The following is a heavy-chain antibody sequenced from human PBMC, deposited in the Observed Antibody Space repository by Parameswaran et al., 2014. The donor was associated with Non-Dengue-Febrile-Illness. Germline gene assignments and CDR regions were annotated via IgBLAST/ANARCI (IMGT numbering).Heavy chain of an antibody. CDR3: ARLKIDSSSWYYFDY. V-gene: IGHV5-10-1*01. J-gene: IGHJ4*02. CDR2: IDPSDSYT. Sequence: VRQMPGKGLEWMGRIDPSDSYTNYSPSFQGHVTISADKSISTAYLQWSSLKASDTAMYYCARLKIDSSSWYYFDYWGQGTLVTVSS. D-gene: IGHD6-13*01.